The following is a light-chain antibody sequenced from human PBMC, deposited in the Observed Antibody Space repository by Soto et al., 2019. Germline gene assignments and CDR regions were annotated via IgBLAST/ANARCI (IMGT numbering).Light chain of an antibody. CDR3: SSFTNRNTWV. Sequence: QSALTQPASVSGSPGQSITISCTGTSSDVGGYNHVSWYQQHPGKAPKLMIYEVSNRPSGVSNRFSGSKSGNTASLTISGLQAEDEADYYCSSFTNRNTWVFGGGTKLTVL. CDR1: SSDVGGYNH. V-gene: IGLV2-14*01. CDR2: EVS. J-gene: IGLJ3*02.